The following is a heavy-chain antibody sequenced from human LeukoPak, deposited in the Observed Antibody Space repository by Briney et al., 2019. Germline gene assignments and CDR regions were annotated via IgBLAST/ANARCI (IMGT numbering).Heavy chain of an antibody. J-gene: IGHJ6*02. CDR2: NYNSGRT. Sequence: SETLSLTCTVSGDSINNNNYYWGWIRQPPGKGLEWIGYNYNSGRTSNNGRTNYNPSLKSRVTISVDTSKNQFSLKLTSVTAEDTAVYYCAREYGSGSYYNYYFYGFDVWGQGTTVTVSS. CDR1: GDSINNNNYY. D-gene: IGHD3-10*01. V-gene: IGHV4-61*01. CDR3: AREYGSGSYYNYYFYGFDV.